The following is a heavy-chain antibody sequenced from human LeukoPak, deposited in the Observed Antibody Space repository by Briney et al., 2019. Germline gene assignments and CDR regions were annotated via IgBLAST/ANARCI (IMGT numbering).Heavy chain of an antibody. CDR3: ARDGPSGYYYPDAFDI. D-gene: IGHD3-22*01. Sequence: PGGSLRLSCAASGFTFSSYAMSWVRQAPGKGLEWVSAISGSGGSTYYADSVKGRFTISRDNSKNTLYLQMNSLRAEDTAVYYCARDGPSGYYYPDAFDIWGQGTMVTVSS. V-gene: IGHV3-23*01. J-gene: IGHJ3*02. CDR1: GFTFSSYA. CDR2: ISGSGGST.